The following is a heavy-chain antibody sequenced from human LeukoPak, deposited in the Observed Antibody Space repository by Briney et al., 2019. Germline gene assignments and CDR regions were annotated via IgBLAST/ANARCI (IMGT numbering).Heavy chain of an antibody. J-gene: IGHJ5*02. CDR2: IKQDGSEK. D-gene: IGHD3-10*01. CDR1: GFTFSSYW. Sequence: PGGSLRLSCAASGFTFSSYWMSWVRQAPGKGLEWVANIKQDGSEKYYVDSVKGRFTISRDNAKNSLYLQMNSLRAEDTAVYYCARGRLTMVRGVVLAWGQGTLVTVSS. V-gene: IGHV3-7*01. CDR3: ARGRLTMVRGVVLA.